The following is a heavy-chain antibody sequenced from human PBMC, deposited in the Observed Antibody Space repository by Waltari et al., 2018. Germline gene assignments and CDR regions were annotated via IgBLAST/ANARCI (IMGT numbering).Heavy chain of an antibody. V-gene: IGHV4-30-4*08. CDR3: SREEQTFDFYGMDV. Sequence: ELQESGPGLVRPSQTLSLTCTVSGGSIRGYDNHWNWIRQTPGKGLEWIGYISYRGTTSHNPALQGRVTISADTSKNQFFMTLTSVTATDTAIYYCSREEQTFDFYGMDVWGPGTTVTVSS. D-gene: IGHD1-26*01. J-gene: IGHJ6*02. CDR1: GGSIRGYDNH. CDR2: ISYRGTT.